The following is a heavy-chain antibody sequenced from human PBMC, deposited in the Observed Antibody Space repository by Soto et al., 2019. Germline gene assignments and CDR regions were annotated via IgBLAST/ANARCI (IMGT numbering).Heavy chain of an antibody. CDR3: VRDSNGDY. CDR1: GFTFNSYW. CDR2: IDGDEDSTT. J-gene: IGHJ4*02. D-gene: IGHD4-4*01. V-gene: IGHV3-74*01. Sequence: EVQLVESGGGLVQPGGSLRLSSASSGFTFNSYWMQWDRHAPGKGLEWVSRIDGDEDSTTNYADSVKGRFTISRDNVKNTLYLQMNSLRAEDTAVYSSVRDSNGDYWGQGTLVTVSS.